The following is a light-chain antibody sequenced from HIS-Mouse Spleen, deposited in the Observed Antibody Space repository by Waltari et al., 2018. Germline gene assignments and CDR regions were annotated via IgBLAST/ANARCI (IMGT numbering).Light chain of an antibody. CDR2: DAS. J-gene: IGKJ3*01. Sequence: IVLTQSPATLSWSPGERATLSCRASQSVSSYLAWYQQKPGQAPRLLIYDASNRATGIPARFSGSGSGTDFTLTISSLEPEDFAVYYCQQRSNWPGITFGPGTKVDIK. V-gene: IGKV3-11*01. CDR3: QQRSNWPGIT. CDR1: QSVSSY.